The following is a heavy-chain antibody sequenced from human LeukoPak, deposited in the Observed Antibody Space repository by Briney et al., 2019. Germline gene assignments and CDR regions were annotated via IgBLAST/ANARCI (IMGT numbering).Heavy chain of an antibody. J-gene: IGHJ4*02. CDR2: INAGNGNT. Sequence: GDSLKISCKASGYSFTSYWIGWVRQAPGQRLEWMGWINAGNGNTKYSQKFQGRVTITRDTSASTAYMELSSLRSEDTAVYYCARDRMKYREGYYFDYWGQGTLVTVSS. CDR3: ARDRMKYREGYYFDY. CDR1: GYSFTSYW. V-gene: IGHV1-3*01. D-gene: IGHD2-2*01.